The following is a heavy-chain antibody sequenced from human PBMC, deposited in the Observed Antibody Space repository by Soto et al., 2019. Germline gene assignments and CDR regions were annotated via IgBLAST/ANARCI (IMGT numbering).Heavy chain of an antibody. CDR1: GGSVSSGSYY. Sequence: SETLSLTCTVSGGSVSSGSYYWSWIRQPPGKGLEWIGYIYYSGSTNYNPSLKSRVTISVDTSKNQFSLKLSSVTAADTAVYYWARDRTVSGYYYYGMDVWGQRTTVTVSS. D-gene: IGHD3-3*01. V-gene: IGHV4-61*01. CDR2: IYYSGST. CDR3: ARDRTVSGYYYYGMDV. J-gene: IGHJ6*02.